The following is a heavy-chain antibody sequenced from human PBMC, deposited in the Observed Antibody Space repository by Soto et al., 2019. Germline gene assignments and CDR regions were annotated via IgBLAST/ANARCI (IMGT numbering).Heavy chain of an antibody. CDR3: ARDIRGYSRAFDY. CDR2: IYSSGST. V-gene: IGHV4-61*01. Sequence: SETLSLTCTVSGDSVSSDNYYWTWIRQPPGKGLEWIGYIYSSGSTNYNPSLKSRVTISLDTSNNQFSLKLTSVTAADTAVYYCARDIRGYSRAFDYWGQGTLVTVSS. CDR1: GDSVSSDNYY. J-gene: IGHJ4*02. D-gene: IGHD5-18*01.